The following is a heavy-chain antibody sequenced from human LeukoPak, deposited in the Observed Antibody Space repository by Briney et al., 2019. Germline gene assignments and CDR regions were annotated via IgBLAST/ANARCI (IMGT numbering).Heavy chain of an antibody. CDR1: GYTFTGYY. J-gene: IGHJ4*02. Sequence: ASVKVSCKASGYTFTGYYMHWVRQAPGQWLEWMGWINTNSGCTNYAHKYQASVTMTSATSISTANMELSRLRSDDTAAYYCARGDSSSWYYFDYWGQGTLVTVSS. D-gene: IGHD6-13*01. CDR3: ARGDSSSWYYFDY. V-gene: IGHV1-2*02. CDR2: INTNSGCT.